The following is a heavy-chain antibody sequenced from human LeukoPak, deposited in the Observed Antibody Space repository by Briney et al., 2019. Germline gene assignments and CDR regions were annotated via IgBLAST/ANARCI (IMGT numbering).Heavy chain of an antibody. Sequence: SETLSLTCTVSGYSISSGYYWGWIRQPPGKGLEWIGSIYHSGSTYYNPSLKSRVTISVDTSKNQFSLKLSSVTAADTAVYYCARPDSSSWSLDYCGQGTLVTVSS. CDR1: GYSISSGYY. CDR3: ARPDSSSWSLDY. V-gene: IGHV4-38-2*02. J-gene: IGHJ4*02. CDR2: IYHSGST. D-gene: IGHD6-13*01.